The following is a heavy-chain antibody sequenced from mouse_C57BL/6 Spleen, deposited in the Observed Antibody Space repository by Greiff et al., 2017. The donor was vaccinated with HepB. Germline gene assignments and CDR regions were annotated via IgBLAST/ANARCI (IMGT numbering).Heavy chain of an antibody. CDR2: INPYNGGT. J-gene: IGHJ2*01. V-gene: IGHV1-19*01. CDR3: ARSGDSNFDY. Sequence: EVQLQQSGPVLVKPGASVTMSCKASGYTFTDYYMNWVKQSHGKSLEWIGVINPYNGGTSYNQKFKGKATLTVDKSSSTAYMELNSLTSEDSAVYYCARSGDSNFDYWGQGTTLTVSS. CDR1: GYTFTDYY. D-gene: IGHD2-5*01.